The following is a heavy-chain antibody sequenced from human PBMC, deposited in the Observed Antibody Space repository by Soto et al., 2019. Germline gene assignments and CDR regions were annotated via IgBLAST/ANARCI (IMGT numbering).Heavy chain of an antibody. CDR3: ARGPRSGWIVAFDI. D-gene: IGHD6-19*01. Sequence: QVQLQESGPGLVKPSETLSLTCTVSGGSISSYYWSWIRQPPGKGLEWIGYIYYSGSTNYNPSLKCRVTISVDTSKIQLSITLSSVTAAHMAVYYCARGPRSGWIVAFDIWGQGTMVTVSS. J-gene: IGHJ3*02. CDR2: IYYSGST. CDR1: GGSISSYY. V-gene: IGHV4-59*01.